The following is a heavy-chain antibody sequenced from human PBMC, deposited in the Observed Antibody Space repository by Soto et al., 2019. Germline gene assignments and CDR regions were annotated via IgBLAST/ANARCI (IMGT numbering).Heavy chain of an antibody. CDR3: ARADRVNAFDI. CDR1: GGSIGSYY. CDR2: IYYSGST. J-gene: IGHJ3*02. Sequence: PSETLSLTCTVSGGSIGSYYWSWIRQPPGKGLEWIGYIYYSGSTNYNPSLKSRVTISVDTSKNQFSLKLSSVTAADTAVYYCARADRVNAFDIWGQGTMVTVSS. V-gene: IGHV4-59*01.